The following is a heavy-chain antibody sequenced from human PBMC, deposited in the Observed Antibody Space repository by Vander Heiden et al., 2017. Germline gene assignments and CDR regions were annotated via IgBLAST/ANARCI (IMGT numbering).Heavy chain of an antibody. D-gene: IGHD3-16*01. Sequence: EVQLVESGGGVLQAGRSLRLSCAASGFTFDDYAMHWVRQARGKGREWIAGLNWNRHAIGYGDAVKGRVTISRDNAKNSLYLQMNSLRAEDTALDYCAKEKRVNGYGYFYFDYWGQGALVTVSS. CDR3: AKEKRVNGYGYFYFDY. V-gene: IGHV3-9*01. CDR2: LNWNRHAI. CDR1: GFTFDDYA. J-gene: IGHJ4*02.